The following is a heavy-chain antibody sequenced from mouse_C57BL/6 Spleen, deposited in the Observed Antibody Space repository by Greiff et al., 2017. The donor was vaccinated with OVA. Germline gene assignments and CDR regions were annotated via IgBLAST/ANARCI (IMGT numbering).Heavy chain of an antibody. CDR1: GYAFSSYW. CDR2: IYPGDGDT. Sequence: VKLKQSGAELVKPGASVKISCKASGYAFSSYWMNWVKQRPGKGLEWIGQIYPGDGDTTYNGKFKGKAPLTEDKPSRTAYMQLSSLTSNDSAVYVCAQGTMVEGFAYWGQGTLVTVSA. D-gene: IGHD2-2*01. CDR3: AQGTMVEGFAY. J-gene: IGHJ3*01. V-gene: IGHV1-80*01.